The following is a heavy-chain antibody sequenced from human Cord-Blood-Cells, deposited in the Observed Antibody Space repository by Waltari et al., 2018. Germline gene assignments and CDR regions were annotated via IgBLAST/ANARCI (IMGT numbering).Heavy chain of an antibody. CDR3: ARLPWGDGYEGY. Sequence: QLQLQESGPGLVKPSETLSLTCTVPGGSISSSSYYWGWIRQPPGKGLEWIGSLYYSESTYYNPSLKSRVTISVDTSKNQFSLKLSSVTAADTAVYYCARLPWGDGYEGYWGQGTLVTVSS. D-gene: IGHD5-12*01. CDR2: LYYSEST. J-gene: IGHJ4*02. V-gene: IGHV4-39*01. CDR1: GGSISSSSYY.